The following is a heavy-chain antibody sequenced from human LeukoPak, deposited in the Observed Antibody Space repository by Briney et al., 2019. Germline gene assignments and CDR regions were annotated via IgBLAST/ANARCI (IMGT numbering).Heavy chain of an antibody. CDR1: GGSISTYC. D-gene: IGHD3-22*01. Sequence: SETLSLTCTVSGGSISTYCWSWIRQPPGKGLEWIGYIYYSGSTNYNPSLKSRVTMSVDTSKNQFSLKLSSVTAADTAVYYCARYDSSGYHLHYWGQGTLVTVSS. V-gene: IGHV4-59*01. J-gene: IGHJ4*02. CDR3: ARYDSSGYHLHY. CDR2: IYYSGST.